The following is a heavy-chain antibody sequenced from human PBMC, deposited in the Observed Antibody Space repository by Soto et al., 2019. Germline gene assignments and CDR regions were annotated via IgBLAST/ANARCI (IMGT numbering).Heavy chain of an antibody. CDR1: GFTFSSYG. D-gene: IGHD3-3*01. CDR2: ISYDGSNK. V-gene: IGHV3-30*18. J-gene: IGHJ3*02. Sequence: QVQLVEYGGGVVQPGRSLRLSCAASGFTFSSYGMHWVRQAPGKGLEWVAVISYDGSNKYYADSVKGRFTISRDNSKNTLYLQMNSLRAEDTAVYYCAKSPVGYYSFDIWGQGTMVTVSS. CDR3: AKSPVGYYSFDI.